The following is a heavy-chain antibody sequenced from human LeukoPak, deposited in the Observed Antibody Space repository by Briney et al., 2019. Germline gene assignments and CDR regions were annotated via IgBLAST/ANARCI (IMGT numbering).Heavy chain of an antibody. CDR1: GFTFNNYG. CDR3: AKGSSGYFADL. CDR2: ISNDGGGT. Sequence: PGGSLRLSCAASGFTFNNYGLIWVRQAPGKGLEWVAAISNDGGGTMYPAFVEGRFTISRDNSKNTLFLQMNSLRAEDTALYYCAKGSSGYFADLWGQGTLVTVSS. V-gene: IGHV3-23*01. D-gene: IGHD5-12*01. J-gene: IGHJ5*02.